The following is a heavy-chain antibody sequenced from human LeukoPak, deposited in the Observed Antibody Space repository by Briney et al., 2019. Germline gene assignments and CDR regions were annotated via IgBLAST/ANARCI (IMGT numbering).Heavy chain of an antibody. D-gene: IGHD7-27*01. CDR1: VGSISSSSYY. J-gene: IGHJ4*02. CDR2: IYYSGST. Sequence: SETLSLTCTVSVGSISSSSYYGGWIRQPPGKGLEWIGSIYYSGSTYYNPSLKSRVTISVDTSKNQFSLKLSSVTAADTAVYYCARSRLVRSESPVPNWDYFDYWGQGTLVTVSS. CDR3: ARSRLVRSESPVPNWDYFDY. V-gene: IGHV4-39*01.